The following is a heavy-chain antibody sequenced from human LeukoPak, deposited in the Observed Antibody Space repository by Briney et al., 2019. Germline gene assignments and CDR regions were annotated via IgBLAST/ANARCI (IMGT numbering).Heavy chain of an antibody. V-gene: IGHV3-7*01. CDR2: IKQDGSEK. CDR3: ARDHTVDGLVFDY. J-gene: IGHJ4*02. CDR1: RVTFSDFW. Sequence: PGGSLRLSCAHCRVTFSDFWMNWVRQAPGKGLEWVASIKQDGSEKYYVDSVKGRFSISRDNAKNSLHLQMNSLRAEDTAVYYCARDHTVDGLVFDYWGQGILVTVSS. D-gene: IGHD6-19*01.